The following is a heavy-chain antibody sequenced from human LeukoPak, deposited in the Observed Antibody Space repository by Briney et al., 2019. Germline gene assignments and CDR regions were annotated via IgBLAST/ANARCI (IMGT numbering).Heavy chain of an antibody. CDR1: GFTVSSNS. CDR2: IYSGGNT. J-gene: IGHJ4*02. CDR3: ARRAGEYSHPYDY. D-gene: IGHD4-17*01. Sequence: GGSLRLSCTVSGFTVSSNSMSWVRQAPGKGLEWVSFIYSGGNTHYSDSVKGRFTISRDNSKNTLYLQMNSLRAEDTAVYYCARRAGEYSHPYDYWGQGTLITVSS. V-gene: IGHV3-53*01.